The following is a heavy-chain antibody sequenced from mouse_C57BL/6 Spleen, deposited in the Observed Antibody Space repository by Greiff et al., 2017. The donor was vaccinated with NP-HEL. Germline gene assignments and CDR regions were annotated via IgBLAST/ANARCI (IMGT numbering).Heavy chain of an antibody. CDR3: ARGLGG. D-gene: IGHD3-3*01. CDR1: GYTFTSYW. V-gene: IGHV1-69*01. J-gene: IGHJ2*01. CDR2: IDPSDSYT. Sequence: QVQLKQPGAELVMPGASVKLSCKASGYTFTSYWMHWVKQRPGQGLEWIGEIDPSDSYTNYNQKFKGKSTLTVDKSSSPAYMQLSSLTSEDSAVYYCARGLGGWGQGTTLTVSS.